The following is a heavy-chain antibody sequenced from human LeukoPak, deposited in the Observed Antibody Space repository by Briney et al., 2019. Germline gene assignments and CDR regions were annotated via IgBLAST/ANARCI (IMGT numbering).Heavy chain of an antibody. CDR3: ARQAARPSEWFDP. Sequence: SETLSLTCTVSGGSISSSSYYWGWIRQPPGKGLEWIGSIYYSGSTYYNPSLKSRVTISVDTSKNQFSLKLSSVTAADTAVYYCARQAARPSEWFDPWGQGTLVTVSS. CDR1: GGSISSSSYY. J-gene: IGHJ5*02. CDR2: IYYSGST. D-gene: IGHD6-6*01. V-gene: IGHV4-39*01.